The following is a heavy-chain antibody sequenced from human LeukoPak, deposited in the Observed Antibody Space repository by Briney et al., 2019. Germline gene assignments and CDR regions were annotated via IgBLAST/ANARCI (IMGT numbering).Heavy chain of an antibody. V-gene: IGHV1-8*02. CDR2: INPNSGNT. J-gene: IGHJ5*02. CDR3: ARMHYYDSSGDNWFDP. Sequence: ASVKVSCKASGYTFTGYYMHWVRQATGQGLEWMGWINPNSGNTGYTQKFQGRVTMTRNTSITTAYMELSSLRSEDTAVYYCARMHYYDSSGDNWFDPWGQGTLVTVSS. D-gene: IGHD3-22*01. CDR1: GYTFTGYY.